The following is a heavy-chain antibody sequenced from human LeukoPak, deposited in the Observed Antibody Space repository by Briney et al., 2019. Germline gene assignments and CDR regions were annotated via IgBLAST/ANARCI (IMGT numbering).Heavy chain of an antibody. V-gene: IGHV1-69*04. CDR3: ARESYVWGSYRYTGDYFGY. CDR2: IIPILGIA. J-gene: IGHJ4*02. Sequence: ASVKVSCKASGGTFSSYAISWVRQAPGQGLEWMGRIIPILGIANYAQKFQGRVTITADKSTSTAYMELSSLRSEDTAVYYCARESYVWGSYRYTGDYFGYWGQGTLVTVSS. CDR1: GGTFSSYA. D-gene: IGHD3-16*02.